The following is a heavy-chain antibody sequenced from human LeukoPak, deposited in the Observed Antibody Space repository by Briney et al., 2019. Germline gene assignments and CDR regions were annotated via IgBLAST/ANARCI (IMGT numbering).Heavy chain of an antibody. V-gene: IGHV4-59*01. CDR3: ARYSSSSVVDY. CDR1: GGSISSYY. J-gene: IGHJ4*02. D-gene: IGHD6-6*01. CDR2: IDYSGST. Sequence: SETLSLTCTVAGGSISSYYWSWIRQPPGKGLEWIGYIDYSGSTNYNPSLKSRVTISVETSKNQFSLKLSSVTAADTAVYYCARYSSSSVVDYWGQGTLVTVSS.